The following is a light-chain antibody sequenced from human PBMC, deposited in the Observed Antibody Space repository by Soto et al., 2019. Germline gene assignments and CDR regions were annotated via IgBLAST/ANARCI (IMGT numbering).Light chain of an antibody. J-gene: IGLJ1*01. V-gene: IGLV2-11*01. CDR3: CSYSGGYTHL. Sequence: QSALTQPRSVSGSPGQSVTICCTGTGNDVGAYNYVSWYQQHPGRPPKHMIYDVARWPSGVPDRFSGSKSGNTASLTISGLQAEDEADYFFCSYSGGYTHLFGTGTKVTVL. CDR2: DVA. CDR1: GNDVGAYNY.